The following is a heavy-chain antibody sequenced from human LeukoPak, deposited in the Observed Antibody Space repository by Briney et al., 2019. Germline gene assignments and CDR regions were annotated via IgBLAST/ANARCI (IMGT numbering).Heavy chain of an antibody. CDR3: AKFGSPSPPIDY. J-gene: IGHJ4*02. V-gene: IGHV3-23*01. Sequence: PGGTLRLSCAASGFTFSSYDMSWVRQAPGKEREWVSAISGSGGSTYYADSVKGRFTISRDNSKNTLYLQMNSLRAEDTAVYYCAKFGSPSPPIDYWGQRTLVTVSS. CDR1: GFTFSSYD. D-gene: IGHD2-15*01. CDR2: ISGSGGST.